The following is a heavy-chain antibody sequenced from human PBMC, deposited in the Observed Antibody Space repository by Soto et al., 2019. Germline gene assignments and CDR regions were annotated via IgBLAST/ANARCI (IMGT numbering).Heavy chain of an antibody. V-gene: IGHV1-2*02. Sequence: QVQLVQSGAEVKKPGASVKVSCKASGYTFTGYYMHWVRQAPGQGLELMGWINPNSGGTNYAQKFQGRVNMTRDTSISTASMELSRLRSDDTAVYYCARDSLGVLKPTRSSYGMDVWGQGTTVTVSS. CDR2: INPNSGGT. CDR3: ARDSLGVLKPTRSSYGMDV. D-gene: IGHD2-15*01. J-gene: IGHJ6*02. CDR1: GYTFTGYY.